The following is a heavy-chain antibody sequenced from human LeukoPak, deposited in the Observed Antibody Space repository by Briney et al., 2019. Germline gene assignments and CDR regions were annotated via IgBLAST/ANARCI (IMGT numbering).Heavy chain of an antibody. V-gene: IGHV3-73*01. CDR2: IRSKANSYAT. Sequence: GGSLRLSCAASGFTLSGSAMHWVRQASGKGLEWVGRIRSKANSYATAYAASVKGRFTISRDDSKNTAYLQMNSLKTEDTAVYYCTRPGGYDILTGYRMDVWGKGTTVTVSS. CDR3: TRPGGYDILTGYRMDV. CDR1: GFTLSGSA. J-gene: IGHJ6*04. D-gene: IGHD3-9*01.